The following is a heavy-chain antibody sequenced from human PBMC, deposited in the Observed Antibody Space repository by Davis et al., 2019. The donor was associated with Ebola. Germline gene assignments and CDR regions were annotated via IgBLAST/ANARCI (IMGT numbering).Heavy chain of an antibody. CDR1: GFTFSSYA. D-gene: IGHD5-12*01. V-gene: IGHV3-30-3*01. Sequence: GESLKISCAASGFTFSSYAMSWVRQAPGTGLEWVAVISYDGSNKYYADSVKGRFTISRDNSKNTLYLQMNSLRAEDTAVYYCAKVIGATGYWGQGTLVTVSS. J-gene: IGHJ4*02. CDR3: AKVIGATGY. CDR2: ISYDGSNK.